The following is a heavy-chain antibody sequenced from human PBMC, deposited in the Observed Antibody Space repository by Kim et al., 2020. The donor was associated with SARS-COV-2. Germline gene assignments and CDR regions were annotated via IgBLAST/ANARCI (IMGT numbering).Heavy chain of an antibody. D-gene: IGHD2-2*02. CDR2: ISSSSSYI. Sequence: GGSLRLSCAASGFTFSSYSMNWVRQAPGKGLEWVSSISSSSSYIYYADSVKGRFTISRDNAKNSLYLQMNSLRAEDTAVYYCARDRIGCSSTSCYTLNGYNWFDPWGQGTLVTVSS. CDR1: GFTFSSYS. CDR3: ARDRIGCSSTSCYTLNGYNWFDP. J-gene: IGHJ5*02. V-gene: IGHV3-21*01.